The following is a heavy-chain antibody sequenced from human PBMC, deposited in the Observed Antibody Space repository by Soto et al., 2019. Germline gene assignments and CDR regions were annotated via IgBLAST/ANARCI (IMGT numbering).Heavy chain of an antibody. CDR2: ISYDESNE. Sequence: GGSLRLSCAASGFTFSSYGMHWVRQAPGKGLEWVAVISYDESNEDYADSVKGRFSISRDNSKNTLYLQMSSLRADDTAVYYCARGLIKLAGGAFGIWGQGTMVT. J-gene: IGHJ3*02. CDR3: ARGLIKLAGGAFGI. D-gene: IGHD3-16*01. V-gene: IGHV3-30*03. CDR1: GFTFSSYG.